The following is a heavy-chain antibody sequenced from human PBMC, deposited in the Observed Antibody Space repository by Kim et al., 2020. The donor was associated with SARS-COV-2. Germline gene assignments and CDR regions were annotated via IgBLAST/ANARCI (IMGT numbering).Heavy chain of an antibody. J-gene: IGHJ6*02. V-gene: IGHV3-7*03. CDR3: ARGGPGYDFWSGHRGYYYYYGMDV. D-gene: IGHD3-3*01. CDR1: GFTFSSYW. CDR2: IKQDGSEK. Sequence: GGSLRLSCAASGFTFSSYWMSWVRQAPGKGLEWVANIKQDGSEKYYVDSVKGRFTISRDNAKNSLYLQMNSLRAEDTAVYYCARGGPGYDFWSGHRGYYYYYGMDVWGQGTTVTVSS.